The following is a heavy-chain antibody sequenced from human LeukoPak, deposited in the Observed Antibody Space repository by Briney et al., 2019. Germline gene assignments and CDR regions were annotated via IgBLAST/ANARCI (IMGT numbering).Heavy chain of an antibody. V-gene: IGHV4-34*01. CDR1: GGSFSGYY. CDR3: ARGPYCSSTSCYTRAYYFDY. Sequence: SETLSLTCVVYGGSFSGYYWSWIRQPPGKGLEWIGEINHSGSTNYNPSLKSRVTISVDTSKNQFSLKLSSVTAADTAVYYCARGPYCSSTSCYTRAYYFDYWGQGTLVTVSS. CDR2: INHSGST. J-gene: IGHJ4*02. D-gene: IGHD2-2*02.